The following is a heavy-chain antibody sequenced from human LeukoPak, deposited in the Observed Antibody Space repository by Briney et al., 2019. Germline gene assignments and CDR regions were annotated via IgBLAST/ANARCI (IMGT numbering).Heavy chain of an antibody. V-gene: IGHV3-7*01. J-gene: IGHJ4*02. CDR1: GFTFSSYW. Sequence: GGSLRLSCAASGFTFSSYWMSWVRQAPGEGLEWVANIKQDGSEKYYVDSVKGRVTISRDNAKNSLYLQMNSLRAEDTAVYYCARGPPRYCSSTSCYIFDYWGQGTLVTVSS. CDR3: ARGPPRYCSSTSCYIFDY. CDR2: IKQDGSEK. D-gene: IGHD2-2*01.